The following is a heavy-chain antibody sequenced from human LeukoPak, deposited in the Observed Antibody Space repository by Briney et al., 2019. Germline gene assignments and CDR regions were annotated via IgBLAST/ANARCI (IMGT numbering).Heavy chain of an antibody. V-gene: IGHV4-39*01. Sequence: PSETLSLTCTVSGGSISSSSYYWGWTRQPPGKGLEWIGSIYYSGSTYYNPSLKSRLTMSVDTSKNQFSLNLTSVTAADTAVYYFARTGAGGWYQFDYWGQGTLVTVSS. CDR3: ARTGAGGWYQFDY. J-gene: IGHJ4*02. D-gene: IGHD6-19*01. CDR1: GGSISSSSYY. CDR2: IYYSGST.